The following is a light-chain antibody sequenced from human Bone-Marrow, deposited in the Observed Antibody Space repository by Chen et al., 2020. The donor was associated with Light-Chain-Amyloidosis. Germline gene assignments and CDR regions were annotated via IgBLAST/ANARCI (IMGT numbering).Light chain of an antibody. CDR2: HSS. V-gene: IGKV3-11*01. CDR3: QHRFNWPLS. J-gene: IGKJ4*01. Sequence: EIVLTQPPATLSLSPGERATLSCRASQSVSTYLAWYQQKPGQAPRLLIYHSSNRASGIPARFSGRGSGTDFTLTINGLSPEDFPVYYCQHRFNWPLSFGGGTRVDI. CDR1: QSVSTY.